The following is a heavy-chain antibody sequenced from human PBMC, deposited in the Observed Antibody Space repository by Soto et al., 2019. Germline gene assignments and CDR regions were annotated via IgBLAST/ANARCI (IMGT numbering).Heavy chain of an antibody. CDR1: GASISSSRYY. CDR2: IYHTGNT. D-gene: IGHD3-3*01. CDR3: TRQGGDDFWSGSTGH. V-gene: IGHV4-39*01. J-gene: IGHJ1*01. Sequence: QLQLQESGPGLVKPSETLSFTCNVSGASISSSRYYWGWIRQPPGKGLEWIGTIYHTGNTYYNPSLKSRVTFSVDTSKSQFSLILSSVTAADTAVNYFTRQGGDDFWSGSTGHWDQGTLVTVSS.